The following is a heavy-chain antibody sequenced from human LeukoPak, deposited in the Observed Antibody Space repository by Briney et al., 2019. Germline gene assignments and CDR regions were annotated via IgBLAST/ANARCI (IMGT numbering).Heavy chain of an antibody. V-gene: IGHV3-7*01. CDR1: GFTFSSYW. CDR2: IKQDGSEK. Sequence: GGSLRLSCAASGFTFSSYWMSWVRQAPGKGLEWVANIKQDGSEKYYVDSVKGRFTISRDNAKNSLYLQMNSLRAEDTAVYYCAKGTPYYYDSSGYSSLNLDYWGQGTLVTVSS. D-gene: IGHD3-22*01. CDR3: AKGTPYYYDSSGYSSLNLDY. J-gene: IGHJ4*02.